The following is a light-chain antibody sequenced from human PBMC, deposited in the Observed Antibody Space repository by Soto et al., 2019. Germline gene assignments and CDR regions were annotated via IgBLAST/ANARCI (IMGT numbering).Light chain of an antibody. V-gene: IGKV3-11*01. Sequence: EIVLTQSPATLSLSPGERATLSCRASQSVSRYLAWYQQKPGQAPRLLIYDTSNRATGIPARFSGSGSGTDFTLTLSSLEPEDSAVYYCHQRLCWPPITFGLSTRLEI. CDR2: DTS. J-gene: IGKJ5*01. CDR3: HQRLCWPPIT. CDR1: QSVSRY.